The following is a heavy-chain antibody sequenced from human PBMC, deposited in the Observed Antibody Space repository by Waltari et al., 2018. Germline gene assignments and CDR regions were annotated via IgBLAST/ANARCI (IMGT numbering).Heavy chain of an antibody. Sequence: QVQLVESGGGVVQPGRSLRLSCAASGFTFSSYAMHWVRQAPGTGLEWVAVISYDGSNKYYADSVKGRFTISRDNSKNTLYLQMNSLRAEDTAVYYCARERIDFWSGYYRYYYYMDVWGKGTTVTISS. CDR3: ARERIDFWSGYYRYYYYMDV. CDR2: ISYDGSNK. V-gene: IGHV3-30-3*01. CDR1: GFTFSSYA. D-gene: IGHD3-3*01. J-gene: IGHJ6*03.